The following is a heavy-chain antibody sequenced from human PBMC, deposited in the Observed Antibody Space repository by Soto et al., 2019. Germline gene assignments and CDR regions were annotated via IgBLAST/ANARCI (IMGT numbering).Heavy chain of an antibody. J-gene: IGHJ5*02. CDR1: GGTFSSYA. D-gene: IGHD2-2*02. Sequence: ASVKVSCKASGGTFSSYAISWVRQAPGQGLEWMGGIIPIFGTANYAQKFQGRVTITADESTSTAYMELSSLRSEDTAVYYCERDRGYCSSKRCYTNWFDTWGQGTLVTVSS. CDR3: ERDRGYCSSKRCYTNWFDT. CDR2: IIPIFGTA. V-gene: IGHV1-69*13.